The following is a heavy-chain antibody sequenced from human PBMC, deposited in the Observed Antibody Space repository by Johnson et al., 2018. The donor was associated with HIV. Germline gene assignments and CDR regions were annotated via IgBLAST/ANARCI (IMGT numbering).Heavy chain of an antibody. CDR1: GFTISSNY. CDR2: VYRDGNT. D-gene: IGHD5-24*01. J-gene: IGHJ3*02. V-gene: IGHV3-53*01. CDR3: ARDGPWLQSQRDAFDI. Sequence: VQLVESGGALIQPGGSLRLSCAASGFTISSNYMSWVRQAPGKGLEWVSVVYRDGNTKYADSVKGRFSISIDNSKNSLYLQMNSLRAEDTAVYYCARDGPWLQSQRDAFDIWGQGTMVTVSS.